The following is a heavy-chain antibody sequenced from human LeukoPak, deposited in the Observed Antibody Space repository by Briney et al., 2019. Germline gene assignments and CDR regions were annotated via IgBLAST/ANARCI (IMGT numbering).Heavy chain of an antibody. J-gene: IGHJ6*03. Sequence: GGSLRLSCGASGFTFTYYGMHWVRQAPGKGLEWVTFVRSDGSDKYYADSVKGRFTFSRDNSKNTVYLQMNSLRAEDTAVYYCAKDHKYCSGGSCYYYYYYMDVWGKGTTVTISS. D-gene: IGHD2-15*01. CDR1: GFTFTYYG. CDR3: AKDHKYCSGGSCYYYYYYMDV. CDR2: VRSDGSDK. V-gene: IGHV3-30*02.